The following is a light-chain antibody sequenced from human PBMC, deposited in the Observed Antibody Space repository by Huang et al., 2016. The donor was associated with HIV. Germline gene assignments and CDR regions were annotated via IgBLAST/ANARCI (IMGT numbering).Light chain of an antibody. CDR2: GAS. Sequence: EIVMTQSQATLSVSPGERATLSCRASQSVSSNVAWYQQKPGQAPRLLIYGASTRATGIPARFSGSGSGTEFTLTISSLQSEDFAVYYCQQYNNWPGTFGPGTKVDIK. CDR3: QQYNNWPGT. J-gene: IGKJ3*01. CDR1: QSVSSN. V-gene: IGKV3-15*01.